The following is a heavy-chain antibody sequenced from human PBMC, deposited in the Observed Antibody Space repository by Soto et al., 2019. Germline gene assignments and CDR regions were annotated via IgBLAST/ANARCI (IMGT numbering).Heavy chain of an antibody. CDR3: AREGGNLNWFDP. J-gene: IGHJ5*02. CDR1: GFTFSSIS. D-gene: IGHD1-26*01. V-gene: IGHV3-48*02. CDR2: ISSSSSTI. Sequence: EVQLVESGGGLVQPGGSLRLPCAASGFTFSSISMNWDRQAPGKGLEWVSYISSSSSTIYYADSVKGRFTISRDNAKNSLYLQMNSLRDEDTAVYYCAREGGNLNWFDPWGQGTLVTVSS.